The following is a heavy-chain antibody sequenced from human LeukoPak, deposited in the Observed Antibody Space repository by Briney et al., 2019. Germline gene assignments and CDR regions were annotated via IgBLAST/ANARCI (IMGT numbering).Heavy chain of an antibody. Sequence: ASVNVSCKASGYTFTSYGISWVRQAAGHGLEWMGWISAYNGNTNYAQKLQGRVTMTTDTSTSTAYMELRSLRSEDTGVYYCARDKNGDLGNWAQETLVTVSS. CDR2: ISAYNGNT. J-gene: IGHJ4*02. V-gene: IGHV1-18*01. CDR3: ARDKNGDLGN. CDR1: GYTFTSYG. D-gene: IGHD4-17*01.